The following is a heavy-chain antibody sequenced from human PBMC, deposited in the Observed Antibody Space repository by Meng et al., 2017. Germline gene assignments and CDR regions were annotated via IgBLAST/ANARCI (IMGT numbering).Heavy chain of an antibody. CDR2: ISYDGSNK. CDR1: GCTFSSDA. J-gene: IGHJ4*02. Sequence: GKLVGEGVGVVQSGGSRGRASAASGCTFSSDARYWGCQAAGKGLGWVAVISYDGSNKYYADSVKGRLTISRDNSKNTLYLQMNSVRAECTAVYYCARVAGARALYYFDYWGQGTLVTVSS. D-gene: IGHD3-10*01. CDR3: ARVAGARALYYFDY. V-gene: IGHV3-30*11.